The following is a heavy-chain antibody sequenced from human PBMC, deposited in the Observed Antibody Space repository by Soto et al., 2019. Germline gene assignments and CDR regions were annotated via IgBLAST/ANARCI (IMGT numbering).Heavy chain of an antibody. D-gene: IGHD3-3*01. CDR2: IIPIFGTA. CDR3: ARNMVFYDFWSGFDY. J-gene: IGHJ4*02. Sequence: QVQLVQSGAEVKKPGSSVKVSCKASGGTFSSYTISWVRQAPGQGLEWMGGIIPIFGTANYAQKFQGRVTITAAESTRTAYMELSSLRSEDTAVYYCARNMVFYDFWSGFDYWGQGTLVTVSS. CDR1: GGTFSSYT. V-gene: IGHV1-69*01.